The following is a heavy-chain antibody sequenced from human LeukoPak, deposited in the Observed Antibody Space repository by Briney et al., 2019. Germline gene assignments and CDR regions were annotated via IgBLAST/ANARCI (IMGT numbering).Heavy chain of an antibody. CDR3: AKSLVYCGGDCPYYFDY. J-gene: IGHJ4*02. CDR1: GFTFRSNA. CDR2: ISVSGGST. V-gene: IGHV3-23*01. D-gene: IGHD2-21*02. Sequence: GGSLRLSCAASGFTFRSNALSWVRQAPGKGLGWVSAISVSGGSTYYADSVKGRFTISRDNSKRTLYMQMNSLRAEDTAVYYCAKSLVYCGGDCPYYFDYWGQGTLVTVSS.